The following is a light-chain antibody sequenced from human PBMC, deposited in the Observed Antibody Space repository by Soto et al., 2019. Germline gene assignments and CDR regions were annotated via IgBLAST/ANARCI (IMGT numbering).Light chain of an antibody. V-gene: IGKV3-11*01. CDR3: QQRSNWPPVIT. CDR2: DAS. J-gene: IGKJ5*01. CDR1: QTFSSH. Sequence: EIVLTQSPATLSLSPGERATLSCRASQTFSSHLAWYQQKPGQAPRLLIYDASKRATGIPARFSGRGYGTDFTLTISSLEPEDFAVYYCQQRSNWPPVITFGQGTRLEIK.